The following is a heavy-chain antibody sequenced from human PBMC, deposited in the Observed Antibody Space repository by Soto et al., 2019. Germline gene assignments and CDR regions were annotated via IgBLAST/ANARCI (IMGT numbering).Heavy chain of an antibody. V-gene: IGHV1-58*01. J-gene: IGHJ6*02. CDR3: AADRGIAARPEYYYYYGMDV. D-gene: IGHD6-6*01. CDR1: GFTFTSSA. CDR2: IVVGSGNT. Sequence: SVKVSCKASGFTFTSSAVQWVRQARGQRLEWIGWIVVGSGNTNYAQKFQERVTITRDMSTSTAYMELSSLRSEDTAVYYCAADRGIAARPEYYYYYGMDVWGQGTTVTVSS.